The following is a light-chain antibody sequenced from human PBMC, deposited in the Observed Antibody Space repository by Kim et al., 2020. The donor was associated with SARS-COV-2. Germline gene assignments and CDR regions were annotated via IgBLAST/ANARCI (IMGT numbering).Light chain of an antibody. CDR2: SNN. J-gene: IGLJ2*01. CDR3: AAWDDSLNGVV. Sequence: GQMVTISCSESSSNIGSNTVTWYQQLPGTAPKLLIYSNNQRPSGVPDRFSGSKSGTSASLAISGLQSEDEADYYCAAWDDSLNGVVFGGGTQLTVL. V-gene: IGLV1-44*01. CDR1: SSNIGSNT.